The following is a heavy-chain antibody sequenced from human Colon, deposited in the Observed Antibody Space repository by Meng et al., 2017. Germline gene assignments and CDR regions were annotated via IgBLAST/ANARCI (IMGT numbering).Heavy chain of an antibody. CDR1: GGSISSGGYY. CDR3: ARVNYDILTGYSYYFNY. J-gene: IGHJ4*02. V-gene: IGHV4-31*03. CDR2: IYYSGRT. D-gene: IGHD3-9*01. Sequence: SETLSLTCTVSGGSISSGGYYWSWIRQHPGKGLEWIGYIYYSGRTYYNPSLKSRVTISVDTSKNQFSLKLSSVTAADTAVYYCARVNYDILTGYSYYFNYWGQGTLVTVSS.